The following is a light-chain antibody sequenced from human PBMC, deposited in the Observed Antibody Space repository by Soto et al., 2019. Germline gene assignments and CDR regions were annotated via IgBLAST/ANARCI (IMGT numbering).Light chain of an antibody. CDR1: SSDIGDSNY. CDR2: DVT. CDR3: CSYAGSYTLV. V-gene: IGLV2-11*01. Sequence: QSALTQPRSVSGSPGQSVTISCTGTSSDIGDSNYVSWYQQHPGKAPKLLIYDVTRRPSGVPDRFSGSKSGNTASLTISGLQAEDEDDYFCCSYAGSYTLVFGGGTKLTVL. J-gene: IGLJ2*01.